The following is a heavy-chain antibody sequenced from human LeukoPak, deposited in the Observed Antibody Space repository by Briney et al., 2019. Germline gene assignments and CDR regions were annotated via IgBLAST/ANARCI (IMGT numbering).Heavy chain of an antibody. CDR1: GYTLTELS. CDR3: ATRVEGPNLAYCGGDCYARGAFDI. V-gene: IGHV1-24*01. Sequence: ASVKVSCKVSGYTLTELSMHWVRQAPGKGLEWTGGFDPEDGETIYAQKFQGRVTMTEDTSTDTAYMELSSLRSEDTAVYYCATRVEGPNLAYCGGDCYARGAFDIWGQGTMVTVSS. CDR2: FDPEDGET. J-gene: IGHJ3*02. D-gene: IGHD2-21*02.